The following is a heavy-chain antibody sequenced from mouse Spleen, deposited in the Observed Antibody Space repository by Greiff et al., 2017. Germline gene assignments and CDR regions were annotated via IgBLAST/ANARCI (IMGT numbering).Heavy chain of an antibody. Sequence: EVKLVESGAELVKPGASVKLSCTASGFNIKDTYMHWVKQRPEQGLEWIGRIDPANGNTKYDPKFQGKATITADTSSNTAYLQLSSLTSEDTAVYYCARRRTYAMGYWGEGTTLTVSS. D-gene: IGHD6-5*01. V-gene: IGHV14-3*02. CDR3: ARRRTYAMGY. CDR2: IDPANGNT. J-gene: IGHJ2*01. CDR1: GFNIKDTY.